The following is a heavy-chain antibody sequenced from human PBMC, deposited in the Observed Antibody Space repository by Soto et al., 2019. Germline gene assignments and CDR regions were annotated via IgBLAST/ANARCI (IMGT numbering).Heavy chain of an antibody. CDR2: ITWNSGST. CDR3: AKDLDNWNDYIDY. D-gene: IGHD1-20*01. V-gene: IGHV3-9*01. Sequence: SQSLSCAASGVTFVEYGVHWVRKVPGKGLEWVSGITWNSGSTAYADSVKGRFTVSRDNAKNSLYLQMNSLRGEDTAFYYCAKDLDNWNDYIDYWGQGTLVTVSS. J-gene: IGHJ4*02. CDR1: GVTFVEYG.